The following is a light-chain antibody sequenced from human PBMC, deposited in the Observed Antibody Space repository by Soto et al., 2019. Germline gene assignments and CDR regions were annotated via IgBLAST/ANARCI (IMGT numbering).Light chain of an antibody. Sequence: QMTQSPSSLSASIGDRVTITCRASQGIGTYLAWYQQRPGKVPQLLISAASTSQSGVPSRFSGSGSGTDFTLTINSLQPEDVATYYCQKYNRAPLTFGGGTKVEI. CDR1: QGIGTY. V-gene: IGKV1-27*01. CDR2: AAS. CDR3: QKYNRAPLT. J-gene: IGKJ4*01.